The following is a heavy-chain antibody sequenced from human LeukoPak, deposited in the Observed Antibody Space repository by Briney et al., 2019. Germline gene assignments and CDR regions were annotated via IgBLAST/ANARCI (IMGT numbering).Heavy chain of an antibody. V-gene: IGHV4-4*07. CDR3: ATTSYYYDSPDY. J-gene: IGHJ4*02. CDR1: GGSINNYY. D-gene: IGHD3-22*01. Sequence: SETLSLTCTVSGGSINNYYWSWIRQPAGKGLEWIGLIYSSGSTSYNPSLKSRVTMSVDTSKKQFSLRLSSVTAADTAVYYCATTSYYYDSPDYWGQGTLVTVSS. CDR2: IYSSGST.